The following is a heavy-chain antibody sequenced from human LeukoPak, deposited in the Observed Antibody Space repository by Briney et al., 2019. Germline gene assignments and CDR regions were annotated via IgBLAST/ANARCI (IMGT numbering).Heavy chain of an antibody. CDR2: ISGSGGST. CDR3: ARARAGYSSSWYFDY. V-gene: IGHV3-23*01. CDR1: GFTFSSYA. Sequence: GGSLRLSCAASGFTFSSYAMSWVRQAPGTGLEWVSAISGSGGSTYYADSVKGRFTISRDNSKNTLYLQMNSLRAEDTAVYYCARARAGYSSSWYFDYWGQETLVTVSS. D-gene: IGHD6-13*01. J-gene: IGHJ4*02.